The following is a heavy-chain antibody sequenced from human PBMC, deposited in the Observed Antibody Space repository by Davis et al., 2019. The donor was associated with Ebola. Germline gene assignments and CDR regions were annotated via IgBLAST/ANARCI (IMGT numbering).Heavy chain of an antibody. CDR1: GGTFSSYA. Sequence: SVKVSCKASGGTFSSYAISWVRQAPGQGLEWMGGIIPIFGTANYAQKFQGRVTITADESTSTAYMELSSLRSEDTAVYYCARGEMTQYCSGGSCYDHGMDVWGQGTLVTVSS. V-gene: IGHV1-69*13. J-gene: IGHJ6*02. CDR2: IIPIFGTA. CDR3: ARGEMTQYCSGGSCYDHGMDV. D-gene: IGHD2-15*01.